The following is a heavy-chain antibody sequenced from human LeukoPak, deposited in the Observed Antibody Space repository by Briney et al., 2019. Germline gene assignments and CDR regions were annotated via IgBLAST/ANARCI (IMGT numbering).Heavy chain of an antibody. Sequence: PSQTLSLTCTVSGGSISSGDYYWSWLRQHPGKGQEWIGYIHYSGGTYYSPSLKSRVTISVDTSKKQFSLKLSSVTAADTAVYYCARVGVAAKSSRYFDYWGEGTLVTVSS. CDR1: GGSISSGDYY. J-gene: IGHJ4*02. V-gene: IGHV4-31*03. CDR3: ARVGVAAKSSRYFDY. D-gene: IGHD2-15*01. CDR2: IHYSGGT.